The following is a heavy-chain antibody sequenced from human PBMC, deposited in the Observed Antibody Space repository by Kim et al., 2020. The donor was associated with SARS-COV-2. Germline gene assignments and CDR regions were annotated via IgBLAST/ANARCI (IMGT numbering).Heavy chain of an antibody. CDR2: ISSSGSTI. J-gene: IGHJ4*02. D-gene: IGHD3-10*01. Sequence: GGSLRLSCAASGFTFSSYEMNWVRQAPGKGLEWVSYISSSGSTIYYADSVKGRFTISRDNAKNSLYLQMNSLRAEDTAVYYCASKDTYYYGSGNYWGQGTLVTVSS. V-gene: IGHV3-48*03. CDR3: ASKDTYYYGSGNY. CDR1: GFTFSSYE.